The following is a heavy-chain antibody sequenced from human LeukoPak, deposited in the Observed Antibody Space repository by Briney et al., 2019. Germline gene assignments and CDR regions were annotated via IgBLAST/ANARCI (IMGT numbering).Heavy chain of an antibody. CDR1: GDSISSGDYY. J-gene: IGHJ5*02. CDR2: ISSSGST. V-gene: IGHV4-61*02. Sequence: PSETLSLTCTVSGDSISSGDYYWSWIRQPAGKGLEWIGRISSSGSTNYNPSLKSRVTISVDTSKNQFSLKLSSVTAADTAVYYCARGDGSGSYLRRFDPWGQGTLVTVSS. D-gene: IGHD3-10*01. CDR3: ARGDGSGSYLRRFDP.